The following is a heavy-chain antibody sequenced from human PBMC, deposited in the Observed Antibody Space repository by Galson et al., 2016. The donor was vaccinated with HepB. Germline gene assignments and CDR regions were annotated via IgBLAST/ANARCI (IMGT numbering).Heavy chain of an antibody. Sequence: SETLSLTCAVYGGSFSNYYWSWIRQPPGKGLEWIGGINHSGSTNYNPSLKSRVTISVDTSKNQFSLKLNSVTAADTAVYYCARDPGFTVAGNPRGFFDYWGQGTLVTVSS. CDR2: INHSGST. CDR1: GGSFSNYY. V-gene: IGHV4-34*01. D-gene: IGHD6-19*01. J-gene: IGHJ4*02. CDR3: ARDPGFTVAGNPRGFFDY.